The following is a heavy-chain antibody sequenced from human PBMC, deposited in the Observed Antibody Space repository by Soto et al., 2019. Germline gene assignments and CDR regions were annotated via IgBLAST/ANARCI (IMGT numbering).Heavy chain of an antibody. CDR1: GGSISGSY. Sequence: SETLSLTCSVSGGSISGSYWSWIRQSPGKGLEWLGYVYYTGSTNYSPSLRSRVTISVDTSKNQFSLKLSSVTAADTAVYYCARDYYGMDVWGQGTTVTVSS. J-gene: IGHJ6*02. V-gene: IGHV4-59*01. CDR2: VYYTGST. CDR3: ARDYYGMDV.